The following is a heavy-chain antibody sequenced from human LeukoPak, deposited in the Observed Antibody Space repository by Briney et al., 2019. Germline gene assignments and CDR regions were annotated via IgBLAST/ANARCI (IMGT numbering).Heavy chain of an antibody. Sequence: SETLSLTCAVYGGSFSDYFWSWIRQPPGKGLEWIGEINHSGSTNYNPSLKSRVTISVDTSKNQFSLKLSSVTAADTAVYYCARGGVVVPAAIGGHLRYFQHWGQGTLVTVSS. V-gene: IGHV4-34*01. CDR1: GGSFSDYF. D-gene: IGHD2-2*01. J-gene: IGHJ1*01. CDR3: ARGGVVVPAAIGGHLRYFQH. CDR2: INHSGST.